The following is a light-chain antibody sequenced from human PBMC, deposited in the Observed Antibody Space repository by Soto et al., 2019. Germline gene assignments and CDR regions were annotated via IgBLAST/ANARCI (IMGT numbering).Light chain of an antibody. CDR1: QAIRTA. V-gene: IGKV1-6*01. Sequence: AIQLTQSPSSLYASVGDRGTITCRASQAIRTALGWYQQKPGKVPKLLIYAASILQSGVPSRFSGSGSGTDFTLTISSLQPEDFATYYCLLDFRYFWAFGHGTKVDIK. J-gene: IGKJ1*01. CDR2: AAS. CDR3: LLDFRYFWA.